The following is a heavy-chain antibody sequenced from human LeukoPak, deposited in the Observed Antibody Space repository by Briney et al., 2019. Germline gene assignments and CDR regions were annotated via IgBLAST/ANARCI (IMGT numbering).Heavy chain of an antibody. CDR1: GGSIDSYY. V-gene: IGHV4-59*01. CDR3: ARVYQSAEYYFDY. CDR2: IYYTGST. J-gene: IGHJ4*02. Sequence: KPSETLSLTCTVSGGSIDSYYWSWIRQPPGKGLEWIGYIYYTGSTEYHPSPKSRVTISLDTSKNQFSLKLTSVTAADTAVYYCARVYQSAEYYFDYWGQGTLVSVSS. D-gene: IGHD2-2*01.